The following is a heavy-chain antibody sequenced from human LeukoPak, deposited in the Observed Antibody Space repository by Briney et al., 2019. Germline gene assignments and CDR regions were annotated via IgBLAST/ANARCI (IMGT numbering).Heavy chain of an antibody. CDR3: ARLSSGSSSWYDIDY. D-gene: IGHD6-13*01. CDR1: GGSISSFY. V-gene: IGHV4-59*08. CDR2: IYYSGST. Sequence: SETLSLTCTVSGGSISSFYWSWIRQPPGRGLEWIGYIYYSGSTNYNPSLKSRVTISVDTSKNQFSLRLNSVTAADTAVYYCARLSSGSSSWYDIDYWGQGTLVTVSS. J-gene: IGHJ4*02.